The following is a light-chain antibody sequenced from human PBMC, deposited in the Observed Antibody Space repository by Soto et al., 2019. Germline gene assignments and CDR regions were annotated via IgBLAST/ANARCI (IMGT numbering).Light chain of an antibody. J-gene: IGKJ1*01. CDR3: MQSTQLPQT. V-gene: IGKV2D-29*01. CDR2: EVS. CDR1: QSLLHSRGYNY. Sequence: IVVTQSPVSLPVTPGEPASISCRSSQSLLHSRGYNYLDWYLQKPGQPPQLLIYEVSNRFSGVPDRFSGSGSGTDFTLKIGRVEAEDVGVYYCMQSTQLPQTFGQGTKVDIK.